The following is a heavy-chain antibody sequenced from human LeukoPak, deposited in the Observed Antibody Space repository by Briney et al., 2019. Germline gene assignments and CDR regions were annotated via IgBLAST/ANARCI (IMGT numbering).Heavy chain of an antibody. CDR1: AFTFNNAW. D-gene: IGHD3-10*01. V-gene: IGHV3-15*01. Sequence: PGGSLRLSCAVSAFTFNNAWMSWVRQAPGQGLEWIGRIHYKTNDGTADYAAPVKGRFIISRDDSKNTLYLQMNSLKTEDTAVYYCTTEGSTMDLDPWGQGTLVTVSS. J-gene: IGHJ5*02. CDR3: TTEGSTMDLDP. CDR2: IHYKTNDGTA.